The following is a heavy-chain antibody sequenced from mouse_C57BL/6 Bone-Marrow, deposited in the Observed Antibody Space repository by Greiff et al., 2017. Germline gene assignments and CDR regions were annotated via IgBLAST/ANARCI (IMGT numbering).Heavy chain of an antibody. CDR2: IYPGNSAT. CDR1: GYTFTSYW. J-gene: IGHJ3*01. V-gene: IGHV1-5*01. CDR3: TPYGNYIWCAY. D-gene: IGHD2-1*01. Sequence: EVKLVESGTVLARPGASVKMSCKTSGYTFTSYWMHWVKQRPGQGLEWVGAIYPGNSATSSNQQFKGKSKLTAVTSASTSYMERSRLTDEDSAVYYCTPYGNYIWCAYWGQGTLVTVTA.